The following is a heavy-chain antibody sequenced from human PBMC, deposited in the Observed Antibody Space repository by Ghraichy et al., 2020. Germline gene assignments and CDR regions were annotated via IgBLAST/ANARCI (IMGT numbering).Heavy chain of an antibody. CDR1: GGSFSGYY. D-gene: IGHD3-16*01. CDR3: ARGLTVGGYNWFDP. J-gene: IGHJ5*02. V-gene: IGHV4-34*01. CDR2: INHSGST. Sequence: SETLSLTCAVYGGSFSGYYWSWIRQPPGKGLEWIGEINHSGSTNYNPSLKSRVTISVDTSKNQFSLKLSSVTAADTAVYYCARGLTVGGYNWFDPWGQGTLVTVSS.